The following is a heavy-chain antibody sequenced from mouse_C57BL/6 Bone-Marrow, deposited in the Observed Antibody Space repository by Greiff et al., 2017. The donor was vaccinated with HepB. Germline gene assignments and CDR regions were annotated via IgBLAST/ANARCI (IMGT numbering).Heavy chain of an antibody. CDR1: GSPFTSYW. J-gene: IGHJ3*01. D-gene: IGHD2-5*01. CDR2: IDPNSGGT. CDR3: ARDSNYVAWFAY. Sequence: QVQLQQPGAELVQPGASVPLSCKASGSPFTSYWMHWVKQRPGRGLEWLGRIDPNSGGTTYNEKFKSKATLTVDKPSSTAYMQLSSLTSEDSAVYYCARDSNYVAWFAYWGQGTLVTVSA. V-gene: IGHV1-72*01.